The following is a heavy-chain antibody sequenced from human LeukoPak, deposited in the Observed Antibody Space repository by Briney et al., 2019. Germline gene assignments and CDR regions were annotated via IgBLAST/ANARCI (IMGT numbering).Heavy chain of an antibody. Sequence: KPSETLSLTCAVYGGSFSGYYWSWIRQPPGKGLEWIGEINHSGSTNYNPSLKSRVTISVDTSKNQFSLKLSSVTAADTAVYYCARAYPLLLWFGESIRGYYFDYWGQGTLVTVSS. J-gene: IGHJ4*02. CDR3: ARAYPLLLWFGESIRGYYFDY. CDR1: GGSFSGYY. D-gene: IGHD3-10*01. V-gene: IGHV4-34*01. CDR2: INHSGST.